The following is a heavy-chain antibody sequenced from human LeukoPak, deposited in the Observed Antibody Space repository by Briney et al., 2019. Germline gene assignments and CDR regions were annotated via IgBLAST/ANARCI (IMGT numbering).Heavy chain of an antibody. Sequence: GGSLRLSCAASGFTFSNYWMNWVRQAPGKGLEWVANIKRDGSEKYYVDSVKGRFTISRDNAKNSLYLQMNSLRAEDTAVYFCARIMIEVVPDYWGQGTLVTVSS. CDR2: IKRDGSEK. D-gene: IGHD3-22*01. J-gene: IGHJ4*02. CDR1: GFTFSNYW. CDR3: ARIMIEVVPDY. V-gene: IGHV3-7*05.